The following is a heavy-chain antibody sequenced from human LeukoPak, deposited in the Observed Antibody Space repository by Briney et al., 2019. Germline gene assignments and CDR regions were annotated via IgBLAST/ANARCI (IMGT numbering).Heavy chain of an antibody. Sequence: ASVKVSCKASGYTFTSYGISWVRQAPGQGLEWMGLISAYNGNTNYAQKLQGRATMTTDKSTSTDYMELRSLRSDDTAVYYCARDRLTPPDSSGYYYVEPYFDYWGQGTLVTVSS. D-gene: IGHD3-22*01. CDR1: GYTFTSYG. V-gene: IGHV1-18*01. CDR3: ARDRLTPPDSSGYYYVEPYFDY. J-gene: IGHJ4*02. CDR2: ISAYNGNT.